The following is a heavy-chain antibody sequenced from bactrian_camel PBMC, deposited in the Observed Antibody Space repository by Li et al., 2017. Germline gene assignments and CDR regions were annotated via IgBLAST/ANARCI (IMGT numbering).Heavy chain of an antibody. J-gene: IGHJ4*01. D-gene: IGHD2*01. CDR3: VRNSMSSFDY. CDR2: IAPDGTI. CDR1: EYIFSMCG. V-gene: IGHV3S53*01. Sequence: HVQLAESGGGSVEAGGSLKLSCAASEYIFSMCGMGWYRQAQGKERELVIMIAPDGTIKDAMKGPFTISRNNAENTVSLEMNSLKPEDTAEYYCVRNSMSSFDYWGQGTQVTVS.